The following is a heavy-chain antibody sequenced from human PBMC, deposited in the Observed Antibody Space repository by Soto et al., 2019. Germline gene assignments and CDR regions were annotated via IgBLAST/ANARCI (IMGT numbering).Heavy chain of an antibody. J-gene: IGHJ5*02. CDR3: ARGYWSMVRGVIDWFDP. V-gene: IGHV1-69*13. CDR1: GGTFSSYA. D-gene: IGHD3-10*01. Sequence: SVKVSCKASGGTFSSYAISWVRQAPGQGLEWMGGIIPIFGTANYAQKFQGRVTITADESTSTAYMELSSLRSEDTAVYYCARGYWSMVRGVIDWFDPWGQATLVTVSS. CDR2: IIPIFGTA.